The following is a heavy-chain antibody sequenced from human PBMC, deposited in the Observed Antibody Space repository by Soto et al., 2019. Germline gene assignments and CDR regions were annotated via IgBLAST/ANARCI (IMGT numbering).Heavy chain of an antibody. J-gene: IGHJ6*03. CDR3: AKIAVRSSTSGDRDYYYYYMDV. CDR2: ISYDGSNK. V-gene: IGHV3-30*18. D-gene: IGHD2-2*01. Sequence: GGSLRLSCAASGFTFSSYGMHWVRRAPGKGLEWVAVISYDGSNKYYADSVKGRFTISRDNSKNRLYLQMNSLRAEDTAVYYCAKIAVRSSTSGDRDYYYYYMDVWGKGTTVTVSS. CDR1: GFTFSSYG.